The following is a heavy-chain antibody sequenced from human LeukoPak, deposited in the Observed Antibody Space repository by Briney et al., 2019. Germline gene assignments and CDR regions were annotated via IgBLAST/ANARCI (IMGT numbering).Heavy chain of an antibody. CDR1: GDSVSSNSAG. CDR3: AGEECGDCYSDY. J-gene: IGHJ4*02. V-gene: IGHV6-1*01. D-gene: IGHD2-21*02. CDR2: TYYRSKWYN. Sequence: PSQTLSLTCAISGDSVSSNSAGWNWIRQSPSRGLEWLGRTYYRSKWYNDDAVSVKSRITITPDTAKNQFSLQLSSVTPEDTAVYYCAGEECGDCYSDYWGQGTLVTVSS.